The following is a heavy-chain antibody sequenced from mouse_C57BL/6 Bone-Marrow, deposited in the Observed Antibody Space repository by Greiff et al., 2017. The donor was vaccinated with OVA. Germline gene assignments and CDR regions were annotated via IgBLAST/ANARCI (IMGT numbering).Heavy chain of an antibody. D-gene: IGHD1-1*01. CDR3: ARGGRGIRVLRSYFDY. CDR2: IYPGDGYT. J-gene: IGHJ2*01. CDR1: GYAFSSYW. V-gene: IGHV1-80*01. Sequence: VQLQQSGAELVKPGASVKISCKASGYAFSSYWMNWVKQRPGKGLEWIGQIYPGDGYTNSNGKFKGKATLTADKSSSTAYMQLSSLTSEDSAVYFGARGGRGIRVLRSYFDYWGQGTTLTVSA.